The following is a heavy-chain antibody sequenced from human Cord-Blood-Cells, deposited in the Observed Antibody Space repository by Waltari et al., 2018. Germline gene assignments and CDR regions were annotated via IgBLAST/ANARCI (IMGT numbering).Heavy chain of an antibody. CDR2: INHSGST. CDR1: VGSFSGYY. CDR3: ARGRAAMNWGSGENAFDI. D-gene: IGHD7-27*01. V-gene: IGHV4-34*01. Sequence: QVQLQQWGAGLLKPSETLSLTCAVYVGSFSGYYWRWIPQPPGKGLEWIGKINHSGSTNYNPSLKSRVTISVDTSKNQFSLKLSSVTAADTAVYYCARGRAAMNWGSGENAFDIWGQGTMVTDSS. J-gene: IGHJ3*02.